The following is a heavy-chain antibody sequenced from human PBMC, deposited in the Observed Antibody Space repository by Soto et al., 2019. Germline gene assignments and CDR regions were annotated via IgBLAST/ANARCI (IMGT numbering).Heavy chain of an antibody. V-gene: IGHV3-33*01. CDR3: ARDSRQQKYYDFWSGYYEEPYYYYGMDV. D-gene: IGHD3-3*01. CDR2: IWYDGSNK. Sequence: GGSLRLSCAASGFTFSSYGMHWVRQAPGKGLEWVAVIWYDGSNKYYADSVKGRFTISRDNSKNTLYLQMNSLRAEDTAVYYCARDSRQQKYYDFWSGYYEEPYYYYGMDVWGQGTTVTVSS. CDR1: GFTFSSYG. J-gene: IGHJ6*02.